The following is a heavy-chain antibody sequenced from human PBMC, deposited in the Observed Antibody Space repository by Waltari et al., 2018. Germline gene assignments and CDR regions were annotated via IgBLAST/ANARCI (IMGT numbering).Heavy chain of an antibody. D-gene: IGHD4-17*01. CDR2: ICYSGTT. Sequence: QLQESGPGLVRPSQTLSLTCTVSGGSITSGGYYCSWVRQSPGKGREWVGSICYSGTTYDNPTVESRLTMSVDTSKSQFSRKLSSVTAADTAVYYCARETLAYGGRRGYYHYGMDVWGQGTKVTVSS. CDR1: GGSITSGGYY. CDR3: ARETLAYGGRRGYYHYGMDV. J-gene: IGHJ6*02. V-gene: IGHV4-31*03.